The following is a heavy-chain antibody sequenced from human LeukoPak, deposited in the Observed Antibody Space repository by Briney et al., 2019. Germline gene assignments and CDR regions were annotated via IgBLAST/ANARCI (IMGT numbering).Heavy chain of an antibody. D-gene: IGHD3-22*01. J-gene: IGHJ4*02. CDR1: GFTFSSYA. Sequence: GGSLRLSCAASGFTFSSYAMSWVRQAPGEGLEWVSAISGSGGSTYYADSVKGRFTISRDNSKNTLYLQMNSLRAEDTAVYYCAKGSAYYYDSSGYFGGYFDYWGQGTLVTVSS. CDR2: ISGSGGST. CDR3: AKGSAYYYDSSGYFGGYFDY. V-gene: IGHV3-23*01.